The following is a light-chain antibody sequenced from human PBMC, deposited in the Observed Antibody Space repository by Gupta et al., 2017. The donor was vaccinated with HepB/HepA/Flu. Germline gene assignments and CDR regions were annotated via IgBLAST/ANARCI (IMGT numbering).Light chain of an antibody. Sequence: AIHMTHSPSSLSASVGDRVTITCRASQGIRSDLGWYQQKPGKAPKLLIYAASNLQSGVPSRFSGSGSGTDFTLTISSLQPEDFATYYCLQDYNYPRTFGQGTKVEI. CDR2: AAS. CDR3: LQDYNYPRT. J-gene: IGKJ1*01. CDR1: QGIRSD. V-gene: IGKV1-6*01.